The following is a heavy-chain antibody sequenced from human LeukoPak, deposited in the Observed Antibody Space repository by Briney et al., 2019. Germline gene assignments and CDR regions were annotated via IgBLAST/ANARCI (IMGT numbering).Heavy chain of an antibody. CDR3: ARGDYYDSSGYSTDFDY. J-gene: IGHJ4*02. CDR2: INPNSGGT. Sequence: ASVKVSCKASGYTFTGYYMHWVRQAPGQGLEWMGWINPNSGGTNYAQKFLGRVTMTRDTSISTAYMELSRLRSDDTAVYYCARGDYYDSSGYSTDFDYWGQGTLVTVSS. CDR1: GYTFTGYY. D-gene: IGHD3-22*01. V-gene: IGHV1-2*02.